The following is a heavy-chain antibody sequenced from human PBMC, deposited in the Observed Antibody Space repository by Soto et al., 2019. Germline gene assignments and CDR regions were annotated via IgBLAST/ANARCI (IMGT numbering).Heavy chain of an antibody. CDR1: GGSISSSSYY. CDR2: IYYSGSP. D-gene: IGHD6-6*01. J-gene: IGHJ4*02. CDR3: ARHPHDEYSSSSSFCYFDY. Sequence: SETLSLTCTVSGGSISSSSYYWGWIRQPPGKGLEWIGSIYYSGSPYYNPSLKSRVTISVDTSKNQFSLKLSSVTAADTAVYYCARHPHDEYSSSSSFCYFDYWGQGTLVTVSS. V-gene: IGHV4-39*01.